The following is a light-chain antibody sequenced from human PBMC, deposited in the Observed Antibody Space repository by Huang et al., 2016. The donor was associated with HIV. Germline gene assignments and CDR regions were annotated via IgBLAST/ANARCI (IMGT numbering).Light chain of an antibody. CDR2: GAS. CDR1: QSVNGN. J-gene: IGKJ1*01. CDR3: QQYNNGPRT. V-gene: IGKV3-15*01. Sequence: EVVMTQAPATLSVSPGERATLSCRASQSVNGNLAWHQQKPGQAPRLLIYGASSRATGIPARFSGSGSGTEFTLTISSLQSEDFAVYYCQQYNNGPRTFGQGTKVEV.